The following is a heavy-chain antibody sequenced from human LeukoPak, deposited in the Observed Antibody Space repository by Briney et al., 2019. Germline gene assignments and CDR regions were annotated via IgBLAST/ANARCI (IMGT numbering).Heavy chain of an antibody. Sequence: PSETLSLTYTVSGGSISSYYWSWIRQPAGKGLEWIGRIYTSGSTNYNPSLKSRVTMSVDTSKNQFSLKLSSVTAADTAVYYCARENISLLWFGELLGYYFDYWGQGTLVTVSS. V-gene: IGHV4-4*07. D-gene: IGHD3-10*01. CDR3: ARENISLLWFGELLGYYFDY. J-gene: IGHJ4*02. CDR2: IYTSGST. CDR1: GGSISSYY.